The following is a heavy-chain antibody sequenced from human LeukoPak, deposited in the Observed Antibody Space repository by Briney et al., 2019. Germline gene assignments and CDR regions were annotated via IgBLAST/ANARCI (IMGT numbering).Heavy chain of an antibody. J-gene: IGHJ4*02. V-gene: IGHV3-21*01. Sequence: GGSLRLSCVASGFTFSSYSMNWVRQAPGKGLEWVSSISSSSSYIYYADSVKGRFTISRDNAKNSLYLQMNSLRAEDTAVYYCAREGITMIGDYWGQGTLVTVSS. CDR3: AREGITMIGDY. D-gene: IGHD3-22*01. CDR2: ISSSSSYI. CDR1: GFTFSSYS.